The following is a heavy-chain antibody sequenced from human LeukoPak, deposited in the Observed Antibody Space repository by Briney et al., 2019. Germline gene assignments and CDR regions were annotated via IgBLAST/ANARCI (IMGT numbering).Heavy chain of an antibody. CDR2: ISYDGSNK. CDR1: GFTFSSYA. D-gene: IGHD5-24*01. CDR3: AKVEWDGYNYEVFDY. V-gene: IGHV3-30-3*01. Sequence: GGSLRLSCAASGFTFSSYAMHWVRQAPGKGLEWVAVISYDGSNKYYADSVKGRFTISRDNSKNTLYLQMNSLRAEDTAVYYCAKVEWDGYNYEVFDYWGQGTLVTVSS. J-gene: IGHJ4*02.